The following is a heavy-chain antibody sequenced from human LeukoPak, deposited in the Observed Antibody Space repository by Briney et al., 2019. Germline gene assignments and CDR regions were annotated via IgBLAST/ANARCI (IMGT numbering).Heavy chain of an antibody. D-gene: IGHD3-22*01. CDR1: GFTFSDYY. Sequence: GGSLRLSCAASGFTFSDYYMSWIRQAPGKGLEWVSSISSSSDYIYYADSLKGRFTISRDNAKNTLYLQMNSLRAEDTALYYCAREDYYDSFDIWGQGTMVTVSS. J-gene: IGHJ3*02. V-gene: IGHV3-11*06. CDR3: AREDYYDSFDI. CDR2: ISSSSDYI.